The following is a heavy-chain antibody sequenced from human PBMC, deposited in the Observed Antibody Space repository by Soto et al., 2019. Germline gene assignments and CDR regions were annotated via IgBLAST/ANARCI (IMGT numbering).Heavy chain of an antibody. V-gene: IGHV4-61*03. J-gene: IGHJ4*02. CDR1: GASVTSGNYY. D-gene: IGHD6-6*01. CDR3: AGLVRGKSSFEN. Sequence: QVQLQESGPGLVKPSETLSLTCAVSGASVTSGNYYWSWIRQSPGKGLEYIGYIFYSRSTNYNPSLESRVSFSVCTSQNRFFLYLTSVTTADTAVYFCAGLVRGKSSFENWGPGTLVTVSS. CDR2: IFYSRST.